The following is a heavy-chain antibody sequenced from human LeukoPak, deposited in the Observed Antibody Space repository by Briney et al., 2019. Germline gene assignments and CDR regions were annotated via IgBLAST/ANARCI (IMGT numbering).Heavy chain of an antibody. CDR1: GGSISSSSYY. V-gene: IGHV4-39*01. D-gene: IGHD3-3*01. J-gene: IGHJ3*02. CDR3: ARMYYDFWSGYNDAFDI. CDR2: IYYSGST. Sequence: SETLSLTCTVSGGSISSSSYYWGWIRQPPGKGLEWIGSIYYSGSTYYNPSLKSRVTISVDTSKSQFSLKLSSVTAADTAVYYCARMYYDFWSGYNDAFDIWGQGTMVTVSS.